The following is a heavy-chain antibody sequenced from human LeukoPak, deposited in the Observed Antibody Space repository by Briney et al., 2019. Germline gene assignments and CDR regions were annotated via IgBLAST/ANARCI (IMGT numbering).Heavy chain of an antibody. CDR2: IYYSGST. V-gene: IGHV4-31*03. Sequence: NPSETLSLTCTVSGGSISIGGYYWSWIRQHPGKGLEWIGYIYYSGSTYYNPSLKSRVTISVDTSKNQFSLKLSSVTAADTAVYYCARDVEYCSGGSCYSYHFDYWGQGTLVTVSS. CDR3: ARDVEYCSGGSCYSYHFDY. D-gene: IGHD2-15*01. CDR1: GGSISIGGYY. J-gene: IGHJ4*02.